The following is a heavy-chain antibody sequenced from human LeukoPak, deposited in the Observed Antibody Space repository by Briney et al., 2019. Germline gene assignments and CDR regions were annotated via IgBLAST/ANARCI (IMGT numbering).Heavy chain of an antibody. CDR1: GFTFSSYA. V-gene: IGHV3-23*01. J-gene: IGHJ2*01. CDR2: ISGSGGST. CDR3: ARHGGDYTSSYWYFDL. Sequence: SGGSLRLSCAASGFTFSSYAMSWVRQAPGKGLEWVSAISGSGGSTYYADSVKGRFTISRDNSKNTLFLQMNSLRAEDTAVYYCARHGGDYTSSYWYFDLWGRGTLVTVSS. D-gene: IGHD4-17*01.